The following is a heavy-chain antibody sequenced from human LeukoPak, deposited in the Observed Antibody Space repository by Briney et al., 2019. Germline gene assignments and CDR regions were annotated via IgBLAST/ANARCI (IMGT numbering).Heavy chain of an antibody. V-gene: IGHV3-9*01. D-gene: IGHD1-1*01. CDR2: ISWNSGSI. Sequence: GGSLRLSCAASGFTFDDYAMHWVRHAPGKGLEWVSGISWNSGSIGYADSVKGRFTISRDNAKNSLYLQMNSLRAEDTALYYCAKAGYSLYYFDYWGQGTLVTVSS. J-gene: IGHJ4*02. CDR1: GFTFDDYA. CDR3: AKAGYSLYYFDY.